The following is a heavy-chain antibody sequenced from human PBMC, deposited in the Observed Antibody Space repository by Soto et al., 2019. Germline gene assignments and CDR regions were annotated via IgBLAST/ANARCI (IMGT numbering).Heavy chain of an antibody. CDR3: AKDQEGSGSHWLGYNYYGMDV. J-gene: IGHJ6*02. V-gene: IGHV3-11*01. CDR2: TSSVGTTT. D-gene: IGHD3-10*01. CDR1: GFTISDYY. Sequence: PGGSLRLSCEASGFTISDYYMSWIRQAPGKGLEWVSYTSSVGTTTYYADSVKGRFSISMDNAKNSLYLQMNSLRAEDTAAYFCAKDQEGSGSHWLGYNYYGMDVWGQGTTVTVSS.